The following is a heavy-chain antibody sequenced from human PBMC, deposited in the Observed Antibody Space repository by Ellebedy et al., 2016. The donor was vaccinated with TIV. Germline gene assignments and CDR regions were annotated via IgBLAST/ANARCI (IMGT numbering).Heavy chain of an antibody. CDR2: IKQDGSEG. V-gene: IGHV3-7*01. D-gene: IGHD3-22*01. Sequence: GESLKISCAASGFTFSTYWMSWVRQAPGKGLAWVANIKQDGSEGYYVDSVKGRFTISRDNAKNSLYLQMNSLRAEDTAVYYCARGDYYDASGYYIDAFDIWGQGTMVTVSS. CDR3: ARGDYYDASGYYIDAFDI. J-gene: IGHJ3*02. CDR1: GFTFSTYW.